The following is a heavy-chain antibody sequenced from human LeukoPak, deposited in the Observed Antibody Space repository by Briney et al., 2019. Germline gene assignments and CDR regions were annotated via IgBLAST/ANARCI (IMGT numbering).Heavy chain of an antibody. V-gene: IGHV1-69*04. Sequence: ASVKVSCKASGGTFSSYAISWVRQAPGQGLEWLGRIIPTLGIVNYAQKFQGRVTITADKSTSTVYMELSSLRSEDTAVYYCASRPRGYSYEDWYFDLWGRGTLVTVSS. CDR3: ASRPRGYSYEDWYFDL. CDR2: IIPTLGIV. D-gene: IGHD5-18*01. CDR1: GGTFSSYA. J-gene: IGHJ2*01.